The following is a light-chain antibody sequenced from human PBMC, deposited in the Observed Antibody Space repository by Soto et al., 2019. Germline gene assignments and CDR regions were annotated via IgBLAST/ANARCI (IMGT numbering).Light chain of an antibody. CDR3: VLLYGGAWV. Sequence: QAVVTQEPSLTVSPGGTVTLNCALTTGAVTSDYYPNWFQRKPGQALRTLIYRTSNKHSWTPARFSGSLLGGKAALTLSGVQTGHEADYYCVLLYGGAWVFGGGTKLTVL. CDR2: RTS. V-gene: IGLV7-43*01. CDR1: TGAVTSDYY. J-gene: IGLJ3*02.